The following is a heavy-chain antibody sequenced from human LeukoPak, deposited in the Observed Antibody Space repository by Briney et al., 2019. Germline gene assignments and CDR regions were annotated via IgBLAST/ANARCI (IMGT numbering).Heavy chain of an antibody. J-gene: IGHJ4*02. Sequence: SETLSLTCAVYGGSFSYYYWSWIRQPPGKGLEWIGEINHGGSTNYNPSLKSRVSISVDTSKNQFSLKLSSVTAADTAVYYCATRGDWGQGTLVTVSS. CDR1: GGSFSYYY. CDR3: ATRGD. V-gene: IGHV4-34*01. CDR2: INHGGST.